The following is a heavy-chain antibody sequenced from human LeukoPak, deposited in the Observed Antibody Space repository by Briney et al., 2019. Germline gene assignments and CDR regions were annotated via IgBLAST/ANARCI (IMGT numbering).Heavy chain of an antibody. J-gene: IGHJ4*02. CDR1: GGSISSSSYY. Sequence: SETLSLTCTVSGGSISSSSYYWGWIRQPPGKGLEWIGSIYYSGSTYYNPSLKSRVTISVDTSKNQFSLKLSSVTAADTAVYYCARESVAPYYFDYWGQGTLATVSS. CDR3: ARESVAPYYFDY. V-gene: IGHV4-39*02. CDR2: IYYSGST.